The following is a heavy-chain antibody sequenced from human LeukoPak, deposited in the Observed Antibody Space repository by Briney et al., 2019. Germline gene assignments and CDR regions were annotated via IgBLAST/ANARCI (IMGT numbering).Heavy chain of an antibody. D-gene: IGHD6-19*01. CDR2: INPNSGGT. V-gene: IGHV1-2*02. J-gene: IGHJ4*02. Sequence: ASVKVSCKASGYTFTGYYMHWVRQAPGQGLEWMGWINPNSGGTNYAQKFQGTVTMTRDTSISTAYMELSRLRSDDTAVYYCARDRGIAVAGRDYWGQGTLVTVSS. CDR3: ARDRGIAVAGRDY. CDR1: GYTFTGYY.